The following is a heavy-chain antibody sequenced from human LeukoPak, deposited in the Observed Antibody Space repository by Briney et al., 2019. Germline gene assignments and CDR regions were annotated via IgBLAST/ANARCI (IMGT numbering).Heavy chain of an antibody. CDR3: AYEATAAGELES. J-gene: IGHJ5*02. D-gene: IGHD1-7*01. CDR1: GFTFRSYV. Sequence: PGRSLRLSCAASGFTFRSYVMHWVRQAPGKGLEWVAVISYDGSNKYYADSVKGRFTISGDNSKNTLYLQMNSLRSEDTAVYYCAYEATAAGELESWGQGTLVTVS. CDR2: ISYDGSNK. V-gene: IGHV3-30*04.